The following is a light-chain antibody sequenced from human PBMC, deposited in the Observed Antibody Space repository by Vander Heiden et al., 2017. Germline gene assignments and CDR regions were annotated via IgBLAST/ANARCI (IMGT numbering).Light chain of an antibody. CDR1: QGVSSY. V-gene: IGKV3-11*01. J-gene: IGKJ4*01. CDR3: QQRSNWPLT. Sequence: EIVLTQSPATLSLSPGERATLSCRASQGVSSYLAWYQQKPGQAPRLLIYDASNRATGIPARFSGSGSGTEFTLTISSLEPEDFAVYYCQQRSNWPLTFGGGTKVEIK. CDR2: DAS.